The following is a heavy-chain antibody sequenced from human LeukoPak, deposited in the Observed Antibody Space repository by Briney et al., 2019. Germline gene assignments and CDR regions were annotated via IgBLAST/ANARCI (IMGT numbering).Heavy chain of an antibody. J-gene: IGHJ6*03. CDR2: IIPIFGTA. CDR3: ARESSGVNHYYYMDV. V-gene: IGHV1-69*05. D-gene: IGHD1-14*01. Sequence: SVKVSCKASGGTFSSYAISWVRQAPGQGLEWMGGIIPIFGTANYAQKFQGRVTITTDESTSTAYMEPSSLRFEDTAVYYCARESSGVNHYYYMDVWGKGTTVTVSS. CDR1: GGTFSSYA.